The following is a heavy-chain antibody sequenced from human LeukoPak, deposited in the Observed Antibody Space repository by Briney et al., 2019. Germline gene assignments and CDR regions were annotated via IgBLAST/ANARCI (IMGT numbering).Heavy chain of an antibody. J-gene: IGHJ5*02. V-gene: IGHV3-30*04. Sequence: GGSLRLSCAASGFTFSSYAMHWVRQAPGKGLEWVTVISYDGSNKYYADSMKGRFTISRDNSKNTLYPQMNSLRAEDTAVYYCARGDKELVFKRRKGGFDPWGQGTLVTVSS. CDR3: ARGDKELVFKRRKGGFDP. D-gene: IGHD6-13*01. CDR1: GFTFSSYA. CDR2: ISYDGSNK.